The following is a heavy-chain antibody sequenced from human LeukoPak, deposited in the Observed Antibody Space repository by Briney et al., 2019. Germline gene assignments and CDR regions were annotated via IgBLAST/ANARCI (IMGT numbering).Heavy chain of an antibody. CDR1: GDSFSSHY. Sequence: SETLSLTCAVSGDSFSSHYWTWIRQSPGTGLEWIGYISHIGRTNYNSSLKSRVTISIDTSKNQFSLKLRSVTAADTAVYYCARDLVTVTKGFDIWGKGKMVSVSS. J-gene: IGHJ3*02. D-gene: IGHD4-17*01. CDR2: ISHIGRT. CDR3: ARDLVTVTKGFDI. V-gene: IGHV4-59*11.